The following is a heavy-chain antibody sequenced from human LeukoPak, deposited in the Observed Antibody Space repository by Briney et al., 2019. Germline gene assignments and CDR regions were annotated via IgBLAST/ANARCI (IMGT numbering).Heavy chain of an antibody. CDR1: GGSISSYY. CDR3: ARNYDFWSGSYLDY. V-gene: IGHV4-59*01. D-gene: IGHD3-3*01. Sequence: PSETLSLTCTVSGGSISSYYWSWIRQPPGKGLEWIGYIYCSGSTNYNPSLKSRVTISVDTSKNQFSLKLSSVTAADTAVYYCARNYDFWSGSYLDYWGQGTLVTVSS. J-gene: IGHJ4*02. CDR2: IYCSGST.